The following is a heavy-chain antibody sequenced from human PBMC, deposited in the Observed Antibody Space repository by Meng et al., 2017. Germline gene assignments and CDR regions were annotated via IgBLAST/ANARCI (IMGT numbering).Heavy chain of an antibody. J-gene: IGHJ5*02. CDR1: GGTFSSYA. V-gene: IGHV1-69*06. CDR2: IIPIFGTA. CDR3: ASLTGWFDP. Sequence: VQLGQAGAEMKKAESSVKVSCKASGGTFSSYASSWVRQAPGQGLEWMGGIIPIFGTANYAQKFQGRVTITADKSTSTAYMELSSLRSEDTAVYYCASLTGWFDPWGQGTLVTVSS. D-gene: IGHD3-10*01.